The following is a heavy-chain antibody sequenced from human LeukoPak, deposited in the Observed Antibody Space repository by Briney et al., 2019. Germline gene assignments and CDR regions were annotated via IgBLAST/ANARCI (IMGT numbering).Heavy chain of an antibody. Sequence: GGSLRLSCAASGFTFSSYAMSWVRQAPGKGLEWVSAISGSGGSTYYADSVKGRFTISRDNSKNTLYLQMNSLRAEDTAVYYCAKPPSQYDILTGYYSSYFDYWGQGTLVTVSS. CDR1: GFTFSSYA. V-gene: IGHV3-23*01. CDR2: ISGSGGST. J-gene: IGHJ4*02. CDR3: AKPPSQYDILTGYYSSYFDY. D-gene: IGHD3-9*01.